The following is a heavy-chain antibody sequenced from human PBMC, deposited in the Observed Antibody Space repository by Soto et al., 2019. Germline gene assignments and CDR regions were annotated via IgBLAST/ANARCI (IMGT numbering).Heavy chain of an antibody. V-gene: IGHV4-59*01. CDR2: IYYSGST. J-gene: IGHJ4*02. Sequence: SETLSLTCTVSGGSISSYYWSWIRQPPGKGLEWIGYIYYSGSTSYNPSLKSRVTISVDTSKNQFSLELRSVTAADTAVYYCARYCNSTSCSFDYWGPGTLVTVSP. CDR3: ARYCNSTSCSFDY. D-gene: IGHD2-2*01. CDR1: GGSISSYY.